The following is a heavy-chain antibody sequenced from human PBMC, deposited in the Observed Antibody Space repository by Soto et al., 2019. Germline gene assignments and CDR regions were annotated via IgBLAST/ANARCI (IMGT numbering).Heavy chain of an antibody. Sequence: PGGSLRLSCAASGFTFSDYYMSWIRQAPGKGLEWVSYISSSSSYTNYADSVKGRFTISRDNAKNSLYLQMNSLRAEDTAVYYCARSGYCSSTSCYARGYYYYYGMDVWGQGTTVTVSS. V-gene: IGHV3-11*06. J-gene: IGHJ6*02. CDR1: GFTFSDYY. CDR3: ARSGYCSSTSCYARGYYYYYGMDV. CDR2: ISSSSSYT. D-gene: IGHD2-2*01.